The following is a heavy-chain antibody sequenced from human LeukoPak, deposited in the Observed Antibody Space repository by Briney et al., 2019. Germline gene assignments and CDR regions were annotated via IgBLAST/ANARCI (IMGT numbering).Heavy chain of an antibody. D-gene: IGHD3-22*01. J-gene: IGHJ4*02. Sequence: GGSLRLSCAASGFTFSSYSMNWVRQAPGKGLEWVSSISSSSSYIYYADSVKGRFTISRDNSKNTLYLQMNSLRAEDTAVYYCAKGTMIVVVANFDYWGQGTLVTVSS. CDR2: ISSSSSYI. V-gene: IGHV3-21*04. CDR1: GFTFSSYS. CDR3: AKGTMIVVVANFDY.